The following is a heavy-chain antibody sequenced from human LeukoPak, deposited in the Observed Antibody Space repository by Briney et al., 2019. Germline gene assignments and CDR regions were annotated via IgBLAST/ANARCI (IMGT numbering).Heavy chain of an antibody. Sequence: PGGSLRLSCSASGFTFSSYAMHWVRQAPGKGLEYVSAINENGDSTYYADSVKGRFTISRDNSKNTLYLQMNSLRAEDTAVYYCARDAAYYDSSGYPDYWGQGTLVTVSS. D-gene: IGHD3-22*01. J-gene: IGHJ4*02. CDR3: ARDAAYYDSSGYPDY. CDR1: GFTFSSYA. V-gene: IGHV3-64*04. CDR2: INENGDST.